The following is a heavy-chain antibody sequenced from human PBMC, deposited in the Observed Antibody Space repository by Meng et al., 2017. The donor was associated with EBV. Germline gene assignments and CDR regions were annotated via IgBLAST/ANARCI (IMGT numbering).Heavy chain of an antibody. CDR3: AKSSTSTPGVVDS. CDR2: ISDGVPT. D-gene: IGHD2-2*01. J-gene: IGHJ4*02. Sequence: LALYSTCLGRPVTGGIFPWSWIQQPPEKDMTWIGYISDGVPTIYTPSLKSRVTIFLDTSRNQFSLGLRSVTTADTAVYYCAKSSTSTPGVVDSWGQGTLVTVSS. V-gene: IGHV4-61*01. CDR1: RPVTGGIFP.